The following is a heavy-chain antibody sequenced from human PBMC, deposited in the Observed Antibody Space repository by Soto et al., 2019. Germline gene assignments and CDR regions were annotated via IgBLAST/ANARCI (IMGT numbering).Heavy chain of an antibody. D-gene: IGHD1-26*01. CDR3: AGGEQTQPGGL. CDR2: IYHSGST. CDR1: GDSISSSKW. V-gene: IGHV4-4*02. Sequence: QVQLQESGPGLVKPSGTLSLTCAVSGDSISSSKWWSWVRQPPGKGLEWIGEIYHSGSTNYNPSLKSRVIITVDKSQKQFPPKPRSVTDAGTALLLRAGGEQTQPGGLWGQGTLVTVSS. J-gene: IGHJ4*03.